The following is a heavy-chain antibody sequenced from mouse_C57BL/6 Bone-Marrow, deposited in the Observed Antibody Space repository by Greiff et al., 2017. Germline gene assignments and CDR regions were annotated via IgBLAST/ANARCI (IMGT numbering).Heavy chain of an antibody. D-gene: IGHD1-1*01. J-gene: IGHJ2*01. CDR3: TTEYYGSY. CDR2: IDPENGDT. CDR1: GFNIKDDY. V-gene: IGHV14-4*01. Sequence: EVHLVESGAELVRPGASVKLSCTASGFNIKDDYMHWVKQRPEQGLEWIGWIDPENGDTEYASKFQGKATITADTSSNTAYLQLSSLTSEDTAVYYCTTEYYGSYWGQGTTLTVSS.